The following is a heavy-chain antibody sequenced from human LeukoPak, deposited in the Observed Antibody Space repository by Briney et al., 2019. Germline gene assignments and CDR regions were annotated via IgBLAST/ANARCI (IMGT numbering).Heavy chain of an antibody. CDR2: ISWNSGGI. CDR3: AKDFYRAVAGSIGF. D-gene: IGHD6-19*01. J-gene: IGHJ4*02. CDR1: GFTLDDYA. Sequence: GRSLRLSCAASGFTLDDYAMHWVRQAPGKGLEWVSGISWNSGGIGYADSVKGRFTISRDNAKKSLYLQMNSLRAEDTALYYCAKDFYRAVAGSIGFWGQGILVTVSS. V-gene: IGHV3-9*01.